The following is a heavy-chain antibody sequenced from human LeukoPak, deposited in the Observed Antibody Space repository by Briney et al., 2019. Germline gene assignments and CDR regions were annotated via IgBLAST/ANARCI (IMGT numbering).Heavy chain of an antibody. Sequence: GGSLRLSCAASGFTFSSYSMNWVRQAPGKGLEWVSSISSSSSYIYYADSVKGRFTISRDNAKNSLYLQMNSLRDEDTAVYYCAREEYSGSYYFDYWGQGTLVTVSS. CDR2: ISSSSSYI. CDR1: GFTFSSYS. J-gene: IGHJ4*02. CDR3: AREEYSGSYYFDY. D-gene: IGHD1-26*01. V-gene: IGHV3-21*01.